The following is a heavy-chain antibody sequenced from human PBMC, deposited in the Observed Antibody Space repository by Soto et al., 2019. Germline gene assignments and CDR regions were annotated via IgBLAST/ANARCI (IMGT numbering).Heavy chain of an antibody. J-gene: IGHJ4*02. CDR3: ASYTRGMWTYYFDY. V-gene: IGHV1-24*01. CDR2: FDPEDGET. D-gene: IGHD3-16*01. Sequence: ASLKVSCKVSGYTLTELSMHWVRQAPGKGLEWMGGFDPEDGETIYAQKFQGRVTMTEDTSTDTAYMELSSLRSEDTAVYYCASYTRGMWTYYFDYWGQGTLVTVSS. CDR1: GYTLTELS.